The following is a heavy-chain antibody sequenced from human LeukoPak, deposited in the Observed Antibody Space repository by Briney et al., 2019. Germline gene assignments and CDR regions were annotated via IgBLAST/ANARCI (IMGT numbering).Heavy chain of an antibody. CDR1: GGSISSYY. Sequence: PSETLSLTCTVSGGSISSYYWSWIRQPPGKGLEWIGYIYYSGSTNYNPSLKSRGTISVDTSKNQFSLKLSSVTAADTAVYYCARHRGYGFDYWGQGTLVTVSS. CDR3: ARHRGYGFDY. J-gene: IGHJ4*02. CDR2: IYYSGST. V-gene: IGHV4-59*08. D-gene: IGHD5-18*01.